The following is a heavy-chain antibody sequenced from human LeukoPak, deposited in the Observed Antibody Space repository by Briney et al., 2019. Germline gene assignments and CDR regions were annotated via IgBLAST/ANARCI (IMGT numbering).Heavy chain of an antibody. J-gene: IGHJ5*02. D-gene: IGHD4-11*01. CDR3: ARVSGVTTGSHWFDP. V-gene: IGHV4-59*01. Sequence: SETLSLTCTVSGGSISGYYWSWIRQPPGKGLEWIGYLYYSGSTNYNPSLKSRVTISVDTSKNQFSLKLSSVTAADTALYYCARVSGVTTGSHWFDPWGQGTLVTVSS. CDR1: GGSISGYY. CDR2: LYYSGST.